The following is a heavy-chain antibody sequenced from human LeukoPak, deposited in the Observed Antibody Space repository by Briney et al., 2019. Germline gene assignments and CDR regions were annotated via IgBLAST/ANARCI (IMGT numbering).Heavy chain of an antibody. D-gene: IGHD5-18*01. CDR1: GFTFNSYW. Sequence: GGSLRLSCEASGFTFNSYWMHWVRHAPGKGLVWVSRSNGDGTSKSYADSVKGRFTISRDNSKNTLSLQMNSLRAEDTAVYYCAKGLKTAVGPYMGYHYYMDVWGKGTTVTVSS. J-gene: IGHJ6*03. V-gene: IGHV3-74*01. CDR3: AKGLKTAVGPYMGYHYYMDV. CDR2: SNGDGTSK.